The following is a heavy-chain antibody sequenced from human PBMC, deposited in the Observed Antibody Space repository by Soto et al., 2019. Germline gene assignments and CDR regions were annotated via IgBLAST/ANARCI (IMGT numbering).Heavy chain of an antibody. Sequence: GGSLRRSCAASGFTFGSYAMTWVRQAPGKGLECVSRISGSGGGTYYADSVKGRFTISRDNSDNRLYLHLNSLRVEDTAIYYCARIPHRYDAF. CDR3: ARIPHRYDAF. D-gene: IGHD1-1*01. V-gene: IGHV3-23*01. CDR2: ISGSGGGT. J-gene: IGHJ3*01. CDR1: GFTFGSYA.